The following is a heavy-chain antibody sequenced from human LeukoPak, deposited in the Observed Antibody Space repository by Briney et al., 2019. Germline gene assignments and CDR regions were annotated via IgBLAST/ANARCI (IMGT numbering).Heavy chain of an antibody. CDR3: ARAPYSSSWYFDY. CDR1: GFTVSSSY. D-gene: IGHD6-13*01. CDR2: IYSGGGT. V-gene: IGHV3-66*01. J-gene: IGHJ4*02. Sequence: GGSLRLSCAASGFTVSSSYMTWVRQAPGKGLEWVSVIYSGGGTHYAGSVKGRFTISRDNSKNTVYLQMNSLRAEDTAVYHCARAPYSSSWYFDYWGQGTLVTVSS.